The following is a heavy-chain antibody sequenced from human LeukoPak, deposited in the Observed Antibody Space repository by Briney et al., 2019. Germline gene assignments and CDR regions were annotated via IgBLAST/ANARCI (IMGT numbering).Heavy chain of an antibody. J-gene: IGHJ4*02. CDR2: IKEDGSEK. Sequence: PGGSLRLSCAASGFTFSSYWMTWVRQAPGKGLEWGANIKEDGSEKYYAGSVKGRFTISRDNAKNSLYLQMNSLRAEDTAVYYCVRHELGSVSTLDYWGQGTLVTVSS. CDR3: VRHELGSVSTLDY. D-gene: IGHD4-11*01. CDR1: GFTFSSYW. V-gene: IGHV3-7*01.